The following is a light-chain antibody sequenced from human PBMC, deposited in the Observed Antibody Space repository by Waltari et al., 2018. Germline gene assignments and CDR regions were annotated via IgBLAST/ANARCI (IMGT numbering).Light chain of an antibody. Sequence: DIVMTQSPLSLPVTPGEPASISCRSSRALRHSNGINYLDWYLQKPGQSPQLLISLASDRASGVPDRFSGSGSGTDFTLTISSLQSEDFATYYCQQTSSTPPYTFGQGTKLEIK. CDR1: RALRHSNGINY. J-gene: IGKJ2*01. V-gene: IGKV2-28*01. CDR2: LAS. CDR3: QQTSSTPPYT.